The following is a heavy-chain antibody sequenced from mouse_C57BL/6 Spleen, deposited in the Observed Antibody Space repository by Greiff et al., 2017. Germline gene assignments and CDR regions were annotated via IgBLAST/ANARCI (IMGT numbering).Heavy chain of an antibody. V-gene: IGHV7-3*01. J-gene: IGHJ2*01. CDR1: GFTFTDYY. CDR3: ARYRPISFDY. CDR2: IRNKANGYTT. Sequence: EVKLMESGGGLVQPGGSLSLSCAASGFTFTDYYMSWVRQPPGKALEWLGFIRNKANGYTTEYSASVKGRFTISRDNSQSILYLQMNALRAEDSATYYCARYRPISFDYWGQGTTLTVSS.